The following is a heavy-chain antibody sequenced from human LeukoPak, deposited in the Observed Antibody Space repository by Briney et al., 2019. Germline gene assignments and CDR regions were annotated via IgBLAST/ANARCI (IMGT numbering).Heavy chain of an antibody. CDR1: GVSVSSYY. CDR2: IYYSGST. V-gene: IGHV4-59*02. J-gene: IGHJ5*02. CDR3: AREAYDCSGGSCYGNWFDP. Sequence: ASETLSLTCTVSGVSVSSYYWSWIRQPPGKGLEWIGYIYYSGSTNYNPSLKSRVTISVDTSKNQFSLKLSSVTAADTAVYYCAREAYDCSGGSCYGNWFDPWGQGTLVTVSS. D-gene: IGHD2-15*01.